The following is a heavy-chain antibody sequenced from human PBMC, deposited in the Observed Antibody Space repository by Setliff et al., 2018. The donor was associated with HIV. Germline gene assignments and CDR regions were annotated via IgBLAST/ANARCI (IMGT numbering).Heavy chain of an antibody. CDR1: GFTFSDYG. CDR3: ARNYDSSGYPFDN. Sequence: GGSLRLSCAASGFTFSDYGMHWVRQAPGKGLEWVALISFHGRNKYYGDSVKGRFTISRDDSKSTLYLQMNSLRADDTAVYYCARNYDSSGYPFDNWGQGTLVTVSS. CDR2: ISFHGRNK. J-gene: IGHJ4*02. D-gene: IGHD3-22*01. V-gene: IGHV3-30*03.